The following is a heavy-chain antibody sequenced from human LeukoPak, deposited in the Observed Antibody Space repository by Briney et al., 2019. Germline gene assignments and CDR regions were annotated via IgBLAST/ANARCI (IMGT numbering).Heavy chain of an antibody. CDR3: ARSRGYCSGGSCYYYYYYMDV. CDR2: INHSGST. D-gene: IGHD2-15*01. V-gene: IGHV4-4*02. CDR1: GGSISSSNW. J-gene: IGHJ6*03. Sequence: SGTLSLTCAVSGGSISSSNWWSWVRQPPGKGLEWIGEINHSGSTNYNPSLKSRVTISVDTSKNQFSLKLSSVTAADTAVYYCARSRGYCSGGSCYYYYYYMDVWGKGTTVTVSS.